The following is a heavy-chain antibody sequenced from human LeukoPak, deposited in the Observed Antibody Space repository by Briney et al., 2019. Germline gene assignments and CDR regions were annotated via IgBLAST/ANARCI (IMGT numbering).Heavy chain of an antibody. J-gene: IGHJ3*02. V-gene: IGHV3-23*01. CDR1: GFTFSSYA. Sequence: PGGSLRLSCAASGFTFSSYAMSWVRQAPGKGLEWVSAISGSGGSTYYADSVKGRFTISRDDSKNTLYLQMNSLRAEDTAVYYCAKDLRGYYDSSGPAFDIWGQGTMVTVSS. CDR3: AKDLRGYYDSSGPAFDI. CDR2: ISGSGGST. D-gene: IGHD3-22*01.